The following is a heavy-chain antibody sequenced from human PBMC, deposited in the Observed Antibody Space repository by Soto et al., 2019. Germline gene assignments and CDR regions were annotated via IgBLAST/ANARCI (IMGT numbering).Heavy chain of an antibody. J-gene: IGHJ4*02. CDR3: ATANLLHPWLFDY. CDR1: GFTVSSNY. V-gene: IGHV3-66*01. D-gene: IGHD1-26*01. Sequence: EVQLVESGGGLVQPGGSLRLSCAASGFTVSSNYMSWVRQAPGKGLEWVSVIYSGGSTYYADSVKGRVTISRDDSKNTLFLQMNSLRAEDTAVYYCATANLLHPWLFDYWGQGTLVTVSS. CDR2: IYSGGST.